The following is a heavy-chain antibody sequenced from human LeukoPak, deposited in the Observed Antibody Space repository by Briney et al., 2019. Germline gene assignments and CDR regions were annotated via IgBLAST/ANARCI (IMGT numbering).Heavy chain of an antibody. CDR2: IYSGGST. D-gene: IGHD1-26*01. V-gene: IGHV3-53*01. CDR3: AKDWGSGSYQPDAFDI. CDR1: GFTVSSNY. Sequence: GGSLRLSCAASGFTVSSNYMSWVRQAPGKGLEWVSVIYSGGSTYYADSVKGRFTISRDNSKNTLYLQMNSLRAEDTAVYYCAKDWGSGSYQPDAFDIWGQGTMVTVSS. J-gene: IGHJ3*02.